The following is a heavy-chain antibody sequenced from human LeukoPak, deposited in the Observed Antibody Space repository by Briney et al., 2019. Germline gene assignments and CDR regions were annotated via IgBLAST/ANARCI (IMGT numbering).Heavy chain of an antibody. CDR2: ISAYNGRT. CDR1: GYTFTSYA. D-gene: IGHD6-13*01. Sequence: ASVTVSCKASGYTFTSYAITWVRQAPGQGLEWMGWISAYNGRTNYAQNLQDRVTLTIDTSTSTAYMELRSLKSDDTAVYFCARCESGSSWPWELGNNWGQGTPVTVSS. V-gene: IGHV1-18*01. CDR3: ARCESGSSWPWELGNN. J-gene: IGHJ4*02.